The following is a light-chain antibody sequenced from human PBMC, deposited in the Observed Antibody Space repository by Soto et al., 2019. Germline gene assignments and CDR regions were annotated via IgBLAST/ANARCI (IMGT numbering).Light chain of an antibody. CDR1: SSDVGGYKF. Sequence: QSALTQPASVSGSPGQSITISCTGTSSDVGGYKFVSWYQQHPGKAPKLMIYEVSNRPSGVSSRFSGSKSGNTASLTISGLPAEDAADYYCCYSTGSTYVFGPGTKLTVL. CDR3: CYSTGSTYV. CDR2: EVS. V-gene: IGLV2-14*01. J-gene: IGLJ1*01.